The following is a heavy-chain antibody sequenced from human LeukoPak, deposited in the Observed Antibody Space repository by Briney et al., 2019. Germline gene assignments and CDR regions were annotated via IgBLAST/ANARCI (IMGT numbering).Heavy chain of an antibody. CDR3: ARARKQQLYFDAFDI. V-gene: IGHV4-59*05. CDR1: GGSISSYY. CDR2: IYYSGST. Sequence: PSETLSLTCTASGGSISSYYWSWIRQPAGKGLEWIGSIYYSGSTYYNPSLKSRVTISVDTSKNQFSLKLSSVTAADTAVYHCARARKQQLYFDAFDIWGQGTMVTVSS. D-gene: IGHD6-13*01. J-gene: IGHJ3*02.